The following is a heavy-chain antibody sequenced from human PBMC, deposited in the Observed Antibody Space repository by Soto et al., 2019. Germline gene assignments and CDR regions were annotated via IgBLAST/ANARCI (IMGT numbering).Heavy chain of an antibody. CDR3: ATETTVTTMQYSSDAMDV. V-gene: IGHV4-59*01. CDR2: IYYSGST. D-gene: IGHD4-17*01. CDR1: GGSISSYC. Sequence: SETLSLTCTVSGGSISSYCWSWIRQPPGKGLEWIGYIYYSGSTTYNPSLKSRVTISVDTSKNQFSLKLSSVTAADTAVYFCATETTVTTMQYSSDAMDVWGQGTSVTVSS. J-gene: IGHJ6*02.